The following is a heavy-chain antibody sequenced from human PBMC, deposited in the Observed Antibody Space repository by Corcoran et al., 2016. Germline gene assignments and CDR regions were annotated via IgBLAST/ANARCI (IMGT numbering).Heavy chain of an antibody. CDR3: TREATTPNYFYYYGMDV. CDR1: GYTFGDYA. Sequence: EVQLVESGGGLVKPERSLRLSCTASGYTFGDYAMSWFRQAPGKGLEWVGFIRSKAYGGTTENAASVKGRLTISRDDSKSIAYLQMNSLKTEDTAFYYCTREATTPNYFYYYGMDVLGQGTTVTVSS. CDR2: IRSKAYGGTT. D-gene: IGHD4-4*01. V-gene: IGHV3-49*05. J-gene: IGHJ6*02.